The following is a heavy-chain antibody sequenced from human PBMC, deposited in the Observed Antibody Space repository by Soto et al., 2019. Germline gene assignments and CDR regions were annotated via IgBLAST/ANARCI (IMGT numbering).Heavy chain of an antibody. CDR2: IWYDGSNK. Sequence: GSLSLSCAASGFTFSSYGMHWVRQAPGKGLEWVAVIWYDGSNKYYADSVKGRFTISRDNSKNTLYLQMNSLRAEDTAVYYCARTDYDFKNYYYYYGMDVWGQGTTVTVSS. J-gene: IGHJ6*02. V-gene: IGHV3-33*01. CDR3: ARTDYDFKNYYYYYGMDV. CDR1: GFTFSSYG. D-gene: IGHD3-3*01.